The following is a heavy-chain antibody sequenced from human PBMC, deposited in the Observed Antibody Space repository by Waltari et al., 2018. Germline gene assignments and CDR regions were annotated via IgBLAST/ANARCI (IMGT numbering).Heavy chain of an antibody. D-gene: IGHD3-3*01. CDR2: IYWNDDK. CDR1: GFSLSTSGVG. CDR3: AHRGDFWSGYSNWFDP. J-gene: IGHJ5*02. V-gene: IGHV2-5*01. Sequence: QITLKESGPTLVKPTQTLTLTCTFSGFSLSTSGVGVGWIRQPPGKALEWLALIYWNDDKRYSPSLKSRLTITKDTSKNQVVLTMTNMDPVDTATYYCAHRGDFWSGYSNWFDPWGQGTLVTVSS.